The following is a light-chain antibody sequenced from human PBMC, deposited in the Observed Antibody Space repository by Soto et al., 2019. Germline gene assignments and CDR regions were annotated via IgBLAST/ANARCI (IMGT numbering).Light chain of an antibody. V-gene: IGLV2-11*01. CDR3: CSYAGSYTHV. CDR2: DVI. J-gene: IGLJ1*01. CDR1: SSDVGAYIY. Sequence: QSALTQPRSVSGSPGQSVTFSCTGTSSDVGAYIYVSWYQQHPGKAPKLIIYDVITRPSGVPDRFSGSKSGNTASLTISGLQAEDEADYYCCSYAGSYTHVFGTGP.